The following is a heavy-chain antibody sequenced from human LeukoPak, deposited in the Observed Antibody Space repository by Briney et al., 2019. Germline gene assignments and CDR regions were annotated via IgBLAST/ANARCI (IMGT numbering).Heavy chain of an antibody. CDR2: INPNSGGT. D-gene: IGHD2-21*02. V-gene: IGHV1-2*02. Sequence: ASVKVSCKASGYIFTDYYIHWVRQAPGQGLEWMGWINPNSGGTNYAQEFQGRVTMTRDTSITTTYMDLSRLKSDDTAVYYCAREAVRYCGGDCQVDYWGQGTLVTVAS. J-gene: IGHJ4*02. CDR3: AREAVRYCGGDCQVDY. CDR1: GYIFTDYY.